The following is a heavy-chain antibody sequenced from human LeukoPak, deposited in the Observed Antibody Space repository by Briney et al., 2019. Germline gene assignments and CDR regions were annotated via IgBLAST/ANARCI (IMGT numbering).Heavy chain of an antibody. V-gene: IGHV4-59*01. CDR3: ARDRSGWYSGTRGWFDP. CDR1: GGSISSYY. J-gene: IGHJ5*02. D-gene: IGHD6-19*01. CDR2: IYYSGST. Sequence: SETLSLTCNVSGGSISSYYWSWIRQPPGKGLEWIGYIYYSGSTNYNPSLKSRVTISVDTSKNQFSLKLSSVTAADTAVYYCARDRSGWYSGTRGWFDPWGQGTLVTVSS.